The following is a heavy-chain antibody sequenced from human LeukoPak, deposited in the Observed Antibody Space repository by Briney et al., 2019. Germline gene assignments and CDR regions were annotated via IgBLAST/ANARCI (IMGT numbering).Heavy chain of an antibody. J-gene: IGHJ6*02. V-gene: IGHV1-18*01. Sequence: ASVKVSCKASGYTFTSYGISWVRQAPGQGLEWMGWISAYNGNTNYAQKLQGRVTMTTDTSTSTAYMELRSLRSDDTAVYYCARDLPSGSYYGDYYYGMDVWGQGTTVTVSS. CDR2: ISAYNGNT. D-gene: IGHD1-26*01. CDR3: ARDLPSGSYYGDYYYGMDV. CDR1: GYTFTSYG.